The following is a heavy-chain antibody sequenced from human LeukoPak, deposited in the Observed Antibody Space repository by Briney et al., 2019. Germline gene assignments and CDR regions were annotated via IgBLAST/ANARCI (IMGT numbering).Heavy chain of an antibody. D-gene: IGHD3-22*01. V-gene: IGHV3-21*01. Sequence: GGSLRLSCAASGFTFSSYSMNWVRQAPGKGLEWVSSISSSGSYIYYADSVKGRFTISRDNAKNSLYLQMNSLRAEDTAVYYCARPPNYYDSSGLCYWGQGTLVTVFS. CDR2: ISSSGSYI. J-gene: IGHJ4*02. CDR1: GFTFSSYS. CDR3: ARPPNYYDSSGLCY.